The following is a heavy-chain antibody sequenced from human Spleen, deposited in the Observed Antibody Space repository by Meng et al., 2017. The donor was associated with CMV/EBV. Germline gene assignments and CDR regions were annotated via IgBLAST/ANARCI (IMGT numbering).Heavy chain of an antibody. CDR2: INPSGGST. Sequence: ASVKVSCKASGYTFTSYYMHWVRQAPGQGLEWMGIINPSGGSTSYAQKFQGRVTMTRDTSTSTVYMELSSLRSEDTAVYYCARVGNSGYYYTFSYYYFDLWGQGALVTVSS. CDR1: GYTFTSYY. CDR3: ARVGNSGYYYTFSYYYFDL. D-gene: IGHD1-26*01. V-gene: IGHV1-46*01. J-gene: IGHJ4*02.